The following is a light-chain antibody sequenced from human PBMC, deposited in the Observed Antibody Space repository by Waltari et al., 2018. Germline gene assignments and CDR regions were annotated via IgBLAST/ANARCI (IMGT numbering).Light chain of an antibody. V-gene: IGKV3-11*01. J-gene: IGKJ4*01. Sequence: EIVLTQSPATLSLSPGERGTLSCRASQSVSSFLTWFQQKPGQAPRLLIYDASKRATGIPARFSGSGSGTDFTLTISSLEHEDFAVYYCQQRSNWPLTFGGGTKVEFK. CDR1: QSVSSF. CDR3: QQRSNWPLT. CDR2: DAS.